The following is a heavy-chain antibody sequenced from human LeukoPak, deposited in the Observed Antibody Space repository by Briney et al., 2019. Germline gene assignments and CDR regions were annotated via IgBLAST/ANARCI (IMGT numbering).Heavy chain of an antibody. CDR2: IKPDGSNQ. V-gene: IGHV3-7*05. CDR3: ARPVGSTYFDY. CDR1: GFTFSTYW. Sequence: PGRSLRLSCVASGFTFSTYWMSWVRHTPGKGLEWVDNIKPDGSNQYYWDSVKGRLTISRDNAKNSLYLQMSSLRAEDTALYYCARPVGSTYFDYWGQGTLVTVSS. D-gene: IGHD1-26*01. J-gene: IGHJ4*02.